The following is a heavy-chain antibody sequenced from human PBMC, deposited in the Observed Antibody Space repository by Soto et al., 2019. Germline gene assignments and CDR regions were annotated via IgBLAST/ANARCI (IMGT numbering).Heavy chain of an antibody. CDR2: FDPEDGET. CDR3: ATWNSSGWYLYAFDI. J-gene: IGHJ3*02. Sequence: ASVKVSCKGSGYTLTELSMHWVRQAPGKGLEWMGGFDPEDGETIYAQKFQGRVTMTEDTSTDTAYTELSSLRSEDTAVYYCATWNSSGWYLYAFDIWGQGEMVTVSS. V-gene: IGHV1-24*01. D-gene: IGHD6-19*01. CDR1: GYTLTELS.